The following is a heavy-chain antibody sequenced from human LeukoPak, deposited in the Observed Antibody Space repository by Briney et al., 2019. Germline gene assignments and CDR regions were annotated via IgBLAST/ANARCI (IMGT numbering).Heavy chain of an antibody. CDR3: ARGGSGSHLDY. Sequence: SETLSLTCTVSGGSISSSSYYWGWIRQPPGKGLEWIGSIYYSGSTYYNPSLKSRVTISVDTSKNQFSLKLSSVTAADTAVYYCARGGSGSHLDYWGQGTLVTVSS. CDR1: GGSISSSSYY. V-gene: IGHV4-39*07. D-gene: IGHD1-26*01. CDR2: IYYSGST. J-gene: IGHJ4*02.